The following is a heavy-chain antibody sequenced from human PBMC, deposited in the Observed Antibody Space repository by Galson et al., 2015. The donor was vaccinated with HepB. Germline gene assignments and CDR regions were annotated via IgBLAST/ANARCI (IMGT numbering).Heavy chain of an antibody. D-gene: IGHD2-2*02. CDR1: GGSISSGDYY. CDR3: ARGGYCSSTSCYMSGRNWFDP. CDR2: IYYSGST. V-gene: IGHV4-30-4*01. J-gene: IGHJ5*02. Sequence: LSLTCTVSGGSISSGDYYWSWIRQPPGKGLEWIGYIYYSGSTYYNPSLKSRVTMSVDTSKNQFSLKLSSVTAADTAVYYCARGGYCSSTSCYMSGRNWFDPWGQGTLVTVSS.